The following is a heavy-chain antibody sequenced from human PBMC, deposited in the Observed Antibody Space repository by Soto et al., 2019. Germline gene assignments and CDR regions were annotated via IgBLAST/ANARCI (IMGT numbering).Heavy chain of an antibody. CDR2: ISSSGSTI. Sequence: PVGSLRLSCAASGFTFSDYYMSWIRQAPGKGLEWVSYISSSGSTIYYADSVKGRFTISRDNAKNSLYLQMNSLRAEDTAVYYCARAIAARPYYYYYGMDVWGQGTTVTVS. CDR1: GFTFSDYY. D-gene: IGHD6-6*01. CDR3: ARAIAARPYYYYYGMDV. J-gene: IGHJ6*02. V-gene: IGHV3-11*01.